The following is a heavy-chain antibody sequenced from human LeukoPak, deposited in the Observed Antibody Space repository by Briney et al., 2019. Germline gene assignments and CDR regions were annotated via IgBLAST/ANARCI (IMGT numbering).Heavy chain of an antibody. CDR3: ATHVLLWFGERGYYYGMDV. CDR2: IDPSDSYT. D-gene: IGHD3-10*01. V-gene: IGHV5-10-1*01. J-gene: IGHJ6*04. Sequence: GESLRSSCKGSGYSFTSYWISWVRQMPGKGLEWMGRIDPSDSYTNYSPSFQGHVTISADKSISTAYLQWSSLKASDTAMYYCATHVLLWFGERGYYYGMDVWGKGTTVTVSS. CDR1: GYSFTSYW.